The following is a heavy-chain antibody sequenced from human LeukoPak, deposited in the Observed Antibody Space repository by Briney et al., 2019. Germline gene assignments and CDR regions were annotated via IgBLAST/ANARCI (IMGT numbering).Heavy chain of an antibody. V-gene: IGHV3-7*01. D-gene: IGHD3-10*01. CDR1: GFTFSSYS. CDR2: IKQDGSEK. J-gene: IGHJ4*02. CDR3: AREWNSWFGELSSFDY. Sequence: PGGSLRLSCAASGFTFSSYSMNWVRQAPGKGLEGVANIKQDGSEKYYVDSVKGRFTISRDNAKNSLYLQMNSLRAEDTAVYYCAREWNSWFGELSSFDYWGQGTLVTVSS.